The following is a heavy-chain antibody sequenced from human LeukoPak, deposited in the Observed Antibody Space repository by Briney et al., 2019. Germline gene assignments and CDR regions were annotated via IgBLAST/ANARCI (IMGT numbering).Heavy chain of an antibody. Sequence: ASVKVSCKASGYTFTDYYLHWVRQAPGQGLEWVGWINPNSGVTNYAQKFQGRVSMTSDTSISTVYMELSRLRSDDTAVYYCSREDYWGQGTLVTVS. CDR1: GYTFTDYY. J-gene: IGHJ4*02. CDR3: SREDY. V-gene: IGHV1-2*02. CDR2: INPNSGVT.